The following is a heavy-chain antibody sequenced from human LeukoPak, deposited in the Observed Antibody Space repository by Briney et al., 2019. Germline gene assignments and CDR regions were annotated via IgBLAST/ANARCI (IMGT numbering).Heavy chain of an antibody. J-gene: IGHJ4*02. CDR1: GFTFSSYA. CDR3: ASLPVYGSRGPQDY. CDR2: ISGSGGTT. V-gene: IGHV3-23*01. Sequence: GGSLRLSCAASGFTFSSYAMSWVRLAPGKGLEWVSTISGSGGTTSYADSVKGRFTFSRDNSKNTLFLQMNSLRAEDTAVYYCASLPVYGSRGPQDYWGQGTLVTVSS. D-gene: IGHD3-10*01.